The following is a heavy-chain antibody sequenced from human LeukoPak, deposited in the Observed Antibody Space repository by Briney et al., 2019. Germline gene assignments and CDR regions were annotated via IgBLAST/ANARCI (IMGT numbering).Heavy chain of an antibody. CDR2: IYRGGST. CDR1: GFTVSSNY. D-gene: IGHD2-8*01. V-gene: IGHV3-53*01. CDR3: ARDPHGLYFDF. J-gene: IGHJ4*02. Sequence: PGGSLRLSCAASGFTVSSNYMSWVRQAPGKGLEWVSIIYRGGSTSYADSVKGRFIISRDNSKNTLYLQMNSLRAEDTALYYCARDPHGLYFDFWGRGTRVTVSS.